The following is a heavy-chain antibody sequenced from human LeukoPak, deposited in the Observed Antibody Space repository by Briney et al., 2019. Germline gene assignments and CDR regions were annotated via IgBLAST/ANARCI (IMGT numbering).Heavy chain of an antibody. CDR2: VYYSGKT. Sequence: PSETLSLTCAVSGGSLITANFFWGWIRQPPGKGLEWIGSVYYSGKTYYNPSLKSRVSISVDTSKNQFSLRLTSVTAADTAVYYCAREASGGYDILNGYFNSGFDIWGQGTTVTTSS. V-gene: IGHV4-39*07. CDR3: AREASGGYDILNGYFNSGFDI. CDR1: GGSLITANFF. D-gene: IGHD3-9*01. J-gene: IGHJ3*02.